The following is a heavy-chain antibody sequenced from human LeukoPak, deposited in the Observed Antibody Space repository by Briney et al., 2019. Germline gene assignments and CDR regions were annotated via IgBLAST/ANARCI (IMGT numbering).Heavy chain of an antibody. V-gene: IGHV4-59*04. CDR2: IYYSGNT. CDR3: ARQTGSGLFILP. D-gene: IGHD3/OR15-3a*01. J-gene: IGHJ4*02. CDR1: GGSISSYY. Sequence: PSETLSLTCTVYGGSISSYYWSWIRQPPGKGLKWIGSIYYSGNTYYNASLKSQVSISIDTSKNQFSLRLTSVTAADTAVYYCARQTGSGLFILPGGQGTLVTVSS.